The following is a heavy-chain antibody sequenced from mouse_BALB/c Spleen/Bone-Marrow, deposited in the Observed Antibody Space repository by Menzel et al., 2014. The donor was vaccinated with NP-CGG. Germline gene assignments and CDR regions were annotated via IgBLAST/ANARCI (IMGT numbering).Heavy chain of an antibody. Sequence: QVHVKQSGAELAKPGASAKMSCKASGYTFTSYWMHWVKRRPGQGLEWIGYINPSTGYTDYNQKFNDKATLTADKSSSTAYMQLSSLTSKDSAVYYCARGNPLYAMDYWGQGTSVTVSS. D-gene: IGHD2-1*01. CDR1: GYTFTSYW. CDR2: INPSTGYT. V-gene: IGHV1-7*01. J-gene: IGHJ4*01. CDR3: ARGNPLYAMDY.